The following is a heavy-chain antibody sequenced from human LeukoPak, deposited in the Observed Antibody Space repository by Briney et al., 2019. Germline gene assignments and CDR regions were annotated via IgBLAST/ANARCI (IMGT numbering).Heavy chain of an antibody. CDR1: GCTFSIYA. V-gene: IGHV1-69*01. Sequence: SVTVSCKASGCTFSIYAISWVRQPPGQGLEWMGVIIPIFGRAKYAQQFEGRVTITADESTRTAYMELSSLSSEDTAVYYCAREVWNDDVDPGNDAFDIWGQGTMVTVSS. CDR3: AREVWNDDVDPGNDAFDI. J-gene: IGHJ3*02. CDR2: IIPIFGRA. D-gene: IGHD1-1*01.